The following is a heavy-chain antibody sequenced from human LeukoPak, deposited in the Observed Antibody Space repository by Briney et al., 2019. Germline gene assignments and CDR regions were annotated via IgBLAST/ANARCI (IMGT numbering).Heavy chain of an antibody. V-gene: IGHV4-34*01. CDR2: INHSGST. D-gene: IGHD6-19*01. Sequence: SETLSLTCAVYGGSFSGYCWSWIRQPPGKGLEWIGEINHSGSTNYSPSLKSRVTISVDTSKNQFSLKLSSVTAADTAVYYCASSSGRGAFDIWGQGTMVTVSS. J-gene: IGHJ3*02. CDR3: ASSSGRGAFDI. CDR1: GGSFSGYC.